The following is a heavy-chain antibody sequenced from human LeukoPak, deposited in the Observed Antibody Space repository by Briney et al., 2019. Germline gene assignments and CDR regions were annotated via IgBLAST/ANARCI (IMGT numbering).Heavy chain of an antibody. CDR3: ARHQGWLQWEY. Sequence: SETLSLTCNVSGASISDYYWSWIRQSAGKGLEWIGRIYAAEADFNPSLKSRLTMSIDTSKNQFSLKLRSVTAADTAVYYCARHQGWLQWEYWGQGTLVTVSS. V-gene: IGHV4-4*07. J-gene: IGHJ4*02. CDR2: IYAAEA. D-gene: IGHD5-24*01. CDR1: GASISDYY.